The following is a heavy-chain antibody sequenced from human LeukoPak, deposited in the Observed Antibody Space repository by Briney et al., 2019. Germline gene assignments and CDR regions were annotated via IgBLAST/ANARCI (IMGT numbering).Heavy chain of an antibody. CDR2: IYYSGST. CDR3: ARHLNNCGDDCYIFDY. J-gene: IGHJ4*02. D-gene: IGHD2-21*01. Sequence: SETLSLTCTVSSGSIFSYYWSWIRQPPGKGLEWMGYIYYSGSTNYNPSLKSRVTISVDTSKNQFSLRVSSVTAADTAVYYCARHLNNCGDDCYIFDYWGQGTLVTVSS. V-gene: IGHV4-59*08. CDR1: SGSIFSYY.